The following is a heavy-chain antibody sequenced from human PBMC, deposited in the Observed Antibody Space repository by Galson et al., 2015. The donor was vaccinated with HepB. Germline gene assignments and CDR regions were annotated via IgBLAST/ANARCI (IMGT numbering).Heavy chain of an antibody. CDR2: IKSKTDGGTT. CDR3: TTLSRQGYCSSTSCYLHWYFDL. V-gene: IGHV3-15*07. D-gene: IGHD2-2*01. Sequence: SLRLSCAASGFTFSNAWMNWVRQAPGKGLEWVGRIKSKTDGGTTDYAAPVKGRFTISRDDSKNTLYLQMNSLKTEDTAVYYCTTLSRQGYCSSTSCYLHWYFDLWGRGTLVTVSS. CDR1: GFTFSNAW. J-gene: IGHJ2*01.